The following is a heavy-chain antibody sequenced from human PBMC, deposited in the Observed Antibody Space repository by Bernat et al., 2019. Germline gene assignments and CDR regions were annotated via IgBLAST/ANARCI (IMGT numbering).Heavy chain of an antibody. CDR1: GYSFTIYW. J-gene: IGHJ4*02. Sequence: EVQLVQSGAEVKKPGESLRISCKGSGYSFTIYWISWVRQMPGKGLEWMGRIDPSDSYTNYSPSFQGHVTISADKSISTAYLQWSSLKASDTAMYYCARRVYGDYYLDYWGQGTLVTVSS. CDR2: IDPSDSYT. D-gene: IGHD4-17*01. V-gene: IGHV5-10-1*03. CDR3: ARRVYGDYYLDY.